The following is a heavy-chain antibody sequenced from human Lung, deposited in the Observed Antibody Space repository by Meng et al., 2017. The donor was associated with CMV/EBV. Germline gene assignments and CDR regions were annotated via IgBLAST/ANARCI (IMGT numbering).Heavy chain of an antibody. J-gene: IGHJ6*02. V-gene: IGHV5-51*01. CDR2: IYPGDSDT. Sequence: GEXXKISCQGSGYSFTQYWIGWVRQMPGRGLEWMGIIYPGDSDTRYSPSFSVQVSFSADKSTSTTYLQWHSLKVSDTARYYCAITVEGHDTKNYHYGMADXGQGXPVTVSS. CDR1: GYSFTQYW. D-gene: IGHD1-7*01. CDR3: AITVEGHDTKNYHYGMAD.